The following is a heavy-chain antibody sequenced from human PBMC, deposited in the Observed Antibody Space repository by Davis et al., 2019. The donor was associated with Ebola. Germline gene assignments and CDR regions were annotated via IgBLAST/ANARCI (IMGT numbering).Heavy chain of an antibody. V-gene: IGHV3-23*01. J-gene: IGHJ4*02. CDR2: ISASGGAT. Sequence: GESLQISCAASGFLFSSYAMSWVRQAPGRGLEWVSSISASGGATFYEYSVKGRIVMSRDNSNDTLYLRMNNLRAEDTAIYYCAKDLTSYYGSGDFFDYWGQGILVTVSS. CDR1: GFLFSSYA. D-gene: IGHD3-10*01. CDR3: AKDLTSYYGSGDFFDY.